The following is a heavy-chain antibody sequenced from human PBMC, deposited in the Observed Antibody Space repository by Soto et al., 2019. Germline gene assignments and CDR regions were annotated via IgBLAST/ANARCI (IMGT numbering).Heavy chain of an antibody. CDR1: GFTFSSYA. V-gene: IGHV3-23*01. Sequence: GGSLRLSCAASGFTFSSYAMSWVRQAPGKGLEWVSSINSGGSRSYYADSVKGRFTISRDNAKNTLYLQMNSLRAEDAAIYYCSIEVQPAVRRASDYWCQGALVTVSS. CDR2: INSGGSRS. CDR3: SIEVQPAVRRASDY. D-gene: IGHD3-10*01. J-gene: IGHJ4*02.